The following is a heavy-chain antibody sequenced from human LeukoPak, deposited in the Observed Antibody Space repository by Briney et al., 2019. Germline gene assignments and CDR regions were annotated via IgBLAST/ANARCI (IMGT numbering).Heavy chain of an antibody. CDR2: IYYSGST. D-gene: IGHD3-3*01. Sequence: NPSETLSLTCTVSGGSISSYYWSWIRQPPGKGLEWIGYIYYSGSTNYNPSLKSRVTISVDTSKNQFSLKLSSVTAADTAVYYCARSRGRFYGYPGNHYYYYGMDVWGQGTTVTVSS. J-gene: IGHJ6*02. CDR3: ARSRGRFYGYPGNHYYYYGMDV. CDR1: GGSISSYY. V-gene: IGHV4-59*01.